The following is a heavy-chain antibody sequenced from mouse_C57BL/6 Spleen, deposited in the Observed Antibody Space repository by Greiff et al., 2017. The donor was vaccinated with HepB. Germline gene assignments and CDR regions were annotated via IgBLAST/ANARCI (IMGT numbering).Heavy chain of an antibody. V-gene: IGHV1-53*01. J-gene: IGHJ3*01. D-gene: IGHD2-3*01. CDR2: INPSNGGT. CDR1: GYTFTSYW. Sequence: QVQLKQPGTELVKPGASVKLSCKASGYTFTSYWMHWVKQRPGQGLEWIGNINPSNGGTNYNEKFKSKATLTVDKSSSTAYMQLSSLTSEDSAVYYCARGGVYDGGFAYWGQGTLVTVSA. CDR3: ARGGVYDGGFAY.